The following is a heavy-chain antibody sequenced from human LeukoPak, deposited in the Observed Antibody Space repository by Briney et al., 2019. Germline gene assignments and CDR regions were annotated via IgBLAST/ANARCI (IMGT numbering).Heavy chain of an antibody. CDR3: ARGLIQLVDY. J-gene: IGHJ4*02. V-gene: IGHV4-59*01. Sequence: SETLSLTCTVSGGSISSYYWSWIRQPPGKGREWIGYIYYSGSTNYNPSLKSRVTISVDTSKNQFSLKLSSVTAADTAVYYCARGLIQLVDYWGQGTLVTVSS. D-gene: IGHD5-18*01. CDR1: GGSISSYY. CDR2: IYYSGST.